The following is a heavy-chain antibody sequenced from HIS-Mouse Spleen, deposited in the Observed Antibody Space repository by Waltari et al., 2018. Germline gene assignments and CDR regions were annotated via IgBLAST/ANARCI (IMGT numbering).Heavy chain of an antibody. CDR3: AREIPYSSSWYDWYFDL. Sequence: QLQLQESGPGLVKPSETLSLTCTVAGGSISSSSYHWGWIRQPPGQGLEWIGSIYSSGSTYYNPSLKSRVTISVDTSKNQFSLKLSSVTAADTAVYYCAREIPYSSSWYDWYFDLWGRGTLVTVSS. CDR2: IYSSGST. V-gene: IGHV4-39*07. J-gene: IGHJ2*01. CDR1: GGSISSSSYH. D-gene: IGHD6-13*01.